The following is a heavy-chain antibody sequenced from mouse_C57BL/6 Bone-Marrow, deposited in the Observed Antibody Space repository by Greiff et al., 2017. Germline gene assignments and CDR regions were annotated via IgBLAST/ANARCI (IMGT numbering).Heavy chain of an antibody. V-gene: IGHV1-50*01. Sequence: VQLQQPGAELVKPGASVKLSCTASGYTFTSYWMQWVKQRPGQGLEWIGEIDPSDSYTNYNQKFKGKATLTVDTSSSTAYMQLSSLTSEDSAVYYCAREDSNYWFAYWDQGTLVTVSA. CDR3: AREDSNYWFAY. J-gene: IGHJ3*01. CDR2: IDPSDSYT. D-gene: IGHD2-5*01. CDR1: GYTFTSYW.